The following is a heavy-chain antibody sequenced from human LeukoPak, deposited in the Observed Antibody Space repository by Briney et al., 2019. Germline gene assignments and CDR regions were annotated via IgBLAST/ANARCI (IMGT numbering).Heavy chain of an antibody. Sequence: GGSLRLSCAASGFNFDDYVMSWVRQAPGKGLECVSGINWNGVSRGYSDSVKGRFTISRDNAKHSLYLQMNSLRAEDTALYYCARSRHSYDSSGFPHYWGQGTLVTVSS. J-gene: IGHJ4*02. CDR1: GFNFDDYV. D-gene: IGHD3-22*01. CDR2: INWNGVSR. CDR3: ARSRHSYDSSGFPHY. V-gene: IGHV3-20*04.